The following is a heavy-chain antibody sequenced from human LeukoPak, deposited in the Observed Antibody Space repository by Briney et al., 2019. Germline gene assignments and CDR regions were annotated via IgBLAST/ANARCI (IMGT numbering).Heavy chain of an antibody. D-gene: IGHD3-22*01. CDR1: GFTFSTYA. V-gene: IGHV3-23*01. CDR3: AKDRAYYSDSSGYSLVRAYDY. CDR2: IRGRGGIT. J-gene: IGHJ4*02. Sequence: GGSLRLSCAASGFTFSTYAVSWVRQAPGKGLEWVSGIRGRGGITFYADSVRGRFTISRDNSKNTLYLQMNRVRAEHTAVFYCAKDRAYYSDSSGYSLVRAYDYSGQEALLTVSS.